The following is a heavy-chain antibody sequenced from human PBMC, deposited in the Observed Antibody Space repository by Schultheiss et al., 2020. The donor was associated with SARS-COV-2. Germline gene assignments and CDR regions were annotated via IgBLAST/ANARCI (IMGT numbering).Heavy chain of an antibody. CDR1: GFTFDDYG. J-gene: IGHJ6*02. D-gene: IGHD5-24*01. CDR3: AKDRRATGYYYYGMDV. Sequence: SLKISCAASGFTFDDYGMSWVRQAPGKGLEWVSGISWNSGSIGYADSVKGRFTISRDNAKNSLYLQMNSLRAEDTALYYCAKDRRATGYYYYGMDVWGQGTTVTVSS. CDR2: ISWNSGSI. V-gene: IGHV3-9*01.